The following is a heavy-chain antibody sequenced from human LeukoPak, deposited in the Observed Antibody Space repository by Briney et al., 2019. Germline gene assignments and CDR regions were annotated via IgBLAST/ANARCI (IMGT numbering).Heavy chain of an antibody. J-gene: IGHJ4*02. CDR1: GFTFSRYG. CDR2: ISGGGGST. D-gene: IGHD3-22*01. V-gene: IGHV3-23*01. CDR3: ARDLSYDSSGYYD. Sequence: GGSLRLSCAASGFTFSRYGMSWVRQAPGKGLEWVSPISGGGGSTYYADSVKGRFTISRDNSKNTLFLQMNSLRAEDTALYYCARDLSYDSSGYYDWGQGTLVTVSS.